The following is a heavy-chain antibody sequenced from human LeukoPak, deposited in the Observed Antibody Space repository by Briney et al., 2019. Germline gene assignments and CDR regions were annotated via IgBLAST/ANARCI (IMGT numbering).Heavy chain of an antibody. J-gene: IGHJ5*02. Sequence: SQTLSLTCTVSGGSISSGSYYGSWIRQPAGKGLEWIGRIYTSGSTNYNPSLKSRVAISVDTSKNQFSLKLSSVTAADTAVYYCARDLTRGYLGSANWFDPWGQGTLVTVSS. CDR2: IYTSGST. V-gene: IGHV4-61*02. D-gene: IGHD3-22*01. CDR3: ARDLTRGYLGSANWFDP. CDR1: GGSISSGSYY.